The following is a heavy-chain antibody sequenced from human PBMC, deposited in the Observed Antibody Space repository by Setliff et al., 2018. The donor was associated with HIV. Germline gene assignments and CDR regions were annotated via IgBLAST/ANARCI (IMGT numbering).Heavy chain of an antibody. CDR2: ISSSGRTI. V-gene: IGHV3-11*04. CDR3: ARDLTKTLSHDFGGYYYYMHV. D-gene: IGHD2-15*01. J-gene: IGHJ6*03. CDR1: GFTFSDYY. Sequence: GGSLRLSCAASGFTFSDYYMSWIRQAPGKGLEWVSYISSSGRTIYYAGSVKGRFTISRVNTKNSLILQMNSLRVEDTAVYYCARDLTKTLSHDFGGYYYYMHVWGTGTTVTVSS.